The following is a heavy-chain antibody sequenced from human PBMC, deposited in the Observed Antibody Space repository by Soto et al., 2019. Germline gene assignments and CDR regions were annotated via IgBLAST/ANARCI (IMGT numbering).Heavy chain of an antibody. J-gene: IGHJ6*02. CDR3: AMLGGWSGGSNDMDV. D-gene: IGHD6-19*01. V-gene: IGHV3-72*01. CDR2: IRRKANSYTT. Sequence: EVQLVESGGGLVQPGGSLRLSCAASGLIFSDYHMDWVRQAPGKGLEWVGRIRRKANSYTTEYAASVKGRFTISRDYSKNSLYLQMNSLKTEYTAVYYCAMLGGWSGGSNDMDVWGQGTTVTVSS. CDR1: GLIFSDYH.